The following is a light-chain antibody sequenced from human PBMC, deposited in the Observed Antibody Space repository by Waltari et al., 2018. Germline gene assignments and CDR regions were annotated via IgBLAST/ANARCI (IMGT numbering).Light chain of an antibody. Sequence: QSVLTQPPSVSGAPGQRVTISCTVSGSNLGAGYDVHWYQQLPRAAPKPLIYGSTSRPLGVPARFFGSTSGTSASLAITGLQAEDEADYYCQSYDTSLSVVFGGGTKLTVL. CDR1: GSNLGAGYD. CDR3: QSYDTSLSVV. CDR2: GST. V-gene: IGLV1-40*01. J-gene: IGLJ3*02.